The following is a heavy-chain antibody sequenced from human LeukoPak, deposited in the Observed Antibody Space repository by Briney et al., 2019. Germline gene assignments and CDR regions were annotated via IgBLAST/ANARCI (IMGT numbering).Heavy chain of an antibody. J-gene: IGHJ4*02. Sequence: RGSLRLTCAASGFTFRSFAMSWVRQAPGKGLEWVSGLRSSGVRTFSADSVRGRFTTSRDNSKNRLYLQINSLRAEDTAVYYCAKHRDSGGYEEFDYWGQGTLVTVSS. V-gene: IGHV3-23*01. D-gene: IGHD3-22*01. CDR1: GFTFRSFA. CDR3: AKHRDSGGYEEFDY. CDR2: LRSSGVRT.